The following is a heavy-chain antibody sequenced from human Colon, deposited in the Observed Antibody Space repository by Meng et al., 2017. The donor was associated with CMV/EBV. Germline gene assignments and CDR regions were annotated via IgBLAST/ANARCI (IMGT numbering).Heavy chain of an antibody. Sequence: SETLSLTCTVSGVSIRSTSYYWGWIRQSPGKGLEWIGSMYYTGSIYYNPSLKSRVTISLDTSKNQFSLKLRSVTAADTAVYFCVRYLGGELQLWGVVPDTWGQGTLVTVSS. CDR2: MYYTGSI. J-gene: IGHJ5*02. CDR1: GVSIRSTSYY. V-gene: IGHV4-39*07. CDR3: VRYLGGELQLWGVVPDT. D-gene: IGHD1-26*01.